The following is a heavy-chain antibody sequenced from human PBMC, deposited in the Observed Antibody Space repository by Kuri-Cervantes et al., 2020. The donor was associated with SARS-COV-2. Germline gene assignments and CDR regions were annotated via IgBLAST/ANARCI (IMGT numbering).Heavy chain of an antibody. J-gene: IGHJ4*02. Sequence: ASVKVSCKASGYTFTSYGISWVRQAPGQGLEWMGWISAYNGNTNYAQKLQGRVTMTTDTSTSTAYMELRSLRSDDTAVYYCAGESYGDYVCDYWGQGTLVTVSS. CDR3: AGESYGDYVCDY. V-gene: IGHV1-18*01. CDR2: ISAYNGNT. D-gene: IGHD4-17*01. CDR1: GYTFTSYG.